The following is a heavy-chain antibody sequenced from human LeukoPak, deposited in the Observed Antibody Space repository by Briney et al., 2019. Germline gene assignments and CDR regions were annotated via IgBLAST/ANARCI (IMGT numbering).Heavy chain of an antibody. V-gene: IGHV4-61*01. J-gene: IGHJ4*02. Sequence: SETLSLTCTVSGASVSSGSYYWSWIRQPPGKGLEWIGYIYYSGSTNYNPSLKSRVTISVDTSKNQFSLKLSSVTAADTAVYYCAREGSWNDYWGQGTLVTVSS. CDR2: IYYSGST. CDR3: AREGSWNDY. D-gene: IGHD2-15*01. CDR1: GASVSSGSYY.